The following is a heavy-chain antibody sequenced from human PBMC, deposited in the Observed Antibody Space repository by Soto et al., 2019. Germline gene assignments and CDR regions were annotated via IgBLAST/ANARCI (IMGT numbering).Heavy chain of an antibody. CDR2: IKSKTDGGTT. Sequence: GGSLRLSCAASGFTFSNAWMSWVRQAPGKGLEWVGRIKSKTDGGTTDYAAPVKGRFTISRDDSKNTLYLQMNSLKTEDTAVYYCTTVLSVPGLPYRSGWYAGIEYYFDYWGQGTMVTVSS. V-gene: IGHV3-15*01. CDR1: GFTFSNAW. D-gene: IGHD6-19*01. CDR3: TTVLSVPGLPYRSGWYAGIEYYFDY. J-gene: IGHJ4*02.